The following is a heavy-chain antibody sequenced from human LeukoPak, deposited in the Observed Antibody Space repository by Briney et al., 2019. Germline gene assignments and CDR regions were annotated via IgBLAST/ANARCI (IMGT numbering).Heavy chain of an antibody. CDR2: ISWDAGRT. V-gene: IGHV3-43*01. D-gene: IGHD1-1*01. CDR3: AKADTTLNPFDH. CDR1: GFTFDDYT. Sequence: GGSLRLSCAASGFTFDDYTMHWVRQAPGKGLEWVSLISWDAGRTYYADSVKGRFTISRDNSKNSLYLQMNSLRTEDTALYYCAKADTTLNPFDHWGQGTLVTGSS. J-gene: IGHJ4*02.